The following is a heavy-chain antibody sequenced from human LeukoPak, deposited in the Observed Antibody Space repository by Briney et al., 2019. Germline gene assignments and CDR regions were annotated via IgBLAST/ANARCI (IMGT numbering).Heavy chain of an antibody. J-gene: IGHJ3*02. Sequence: SETLSLTCTVSGGSIRSYYWSWIRQPPGKGLEWIGYIYYSGSANYNPSLKSRVTISVDTSKNQFSLKPSSVTAADTAVYYCARVGYYARAFDIWGQGTMVTVSS. CDR1: GGSIRSYY. CDR3: ARVGYYARAFDI. V-gene: IGHV4-59*13. D-gene: IGHD3-10*01. CDR2: IYYSGSA.